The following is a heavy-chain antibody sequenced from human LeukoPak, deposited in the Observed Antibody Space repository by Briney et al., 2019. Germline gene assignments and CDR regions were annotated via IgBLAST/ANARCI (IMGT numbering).Heavy chain of an antibody. CDR2: ISGSGGST. J-gene: IGHJ4*02. D-gene: IGHD5-24*01. V-gene: IGHV3-23*01. Sequence: PGGSLRLSCAASGFTFSSYAMSWVRQAPGKGLEWVSAISGSGGSTYYADAVKGRFTISRDNSKNTLYLQMNSLRAEDTAVYYCAKGNGYNPLYFDYWGQGTLVTVSS. CDR1: GFTFSSYA. CDR3: AKGNGYNPLYFDY.